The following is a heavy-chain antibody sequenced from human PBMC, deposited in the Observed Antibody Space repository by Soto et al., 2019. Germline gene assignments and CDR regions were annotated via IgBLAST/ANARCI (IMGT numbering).Heavy chain of an antibody. CDR3: AKATGEVVVLYFQH. D-gene: IGHD2-15*01. CDR1: GFTFSSYA. V-gene: IGHV3-23*01. Sequence: EVQLLESGGGLVQPGGSLRLSCAASGFTFSSYAMSWVRQAPGKGLEWVSGISGSGGSTYYADSVKGRFTISRDNSKNSLYLQMNSLRAEDTAVYYCAKATGEVVVLYFQHWGQGTLVTVSS. CDR2: ISGSGGST. J-gene: IGHJ1*01.